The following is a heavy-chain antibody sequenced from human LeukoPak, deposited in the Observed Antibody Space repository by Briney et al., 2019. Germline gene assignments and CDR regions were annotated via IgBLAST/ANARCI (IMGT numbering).Heavy chain of an antibody. V-gene: IGHV3-9*01. Sequence: GGSLRLSCAASGFTFDDYAMHWVRQAPGKGLEWVSGISWNSGSIGYADSVKGRFTISRDNAKNSLYLQMNSLRAEDTALYYCAKDRGPGIAVAGYLRTDAFDIWGQGTMVTVSS. D-gene: IGHD6-19*01. CDR1: GFTFDDYA. CDR3: AKDRGPGIAVAGYLRTDAFDI. CDR2: ISWNSGSI. J-gene: IGHJ3*02.